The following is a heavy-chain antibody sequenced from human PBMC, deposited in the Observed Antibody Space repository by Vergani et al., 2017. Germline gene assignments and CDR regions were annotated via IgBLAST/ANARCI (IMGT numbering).Heavy chain of an antibody. CDR1: ADFINSYSFY. D-gene: IGHD2-8*01. J-gene: IGHJ5*01. CDR3: ASHLNGPLDS. V-gene: IGHV4-61*02. CDR2: IFVSGHT. Sequence: QVRLQESGPGLVKPSETLSLTCDVSADFINSYSFYWHWVRQPAGKGLEWIGQIFVSGHTQYNASLKSRVTISRDRPKKQFSLNMTSLTAAATAIYFCASHLNGPLDSWGQGILVTVS.